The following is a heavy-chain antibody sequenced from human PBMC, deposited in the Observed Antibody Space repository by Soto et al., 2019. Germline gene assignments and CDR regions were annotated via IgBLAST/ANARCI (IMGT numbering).Heavy chain of an antibody. CDR2: IYSGGST. CDR3: AREYSYGYYYYYAMDV. D-gene: IGHD5-18*01. Sequence: EVQLVESGGGLIQPGGSLRLSCAASGFTVSSNYMSWVRQAPGKGLEWVSAIYSGGSTYYADSVKGRFTISRDNFKNTLYLQMNSLRAEDTAVYYCAREYSYGYYYYYAMDVWGQGTSVTVSS. CDR1: GFTVSSNY. J-gene: IGHJ6*02. V-gene: IGHV3-53*01.